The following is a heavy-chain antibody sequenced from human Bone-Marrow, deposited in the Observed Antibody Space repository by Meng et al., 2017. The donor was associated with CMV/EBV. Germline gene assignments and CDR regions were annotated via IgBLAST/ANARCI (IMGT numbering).Heavy chain of an antibody. CDR2: MNPNSGNT. Sequence: ASVKVSCKASGYTFTSYDINWVRQATGQGLEWMGWMNPNSGNTGYAQKFQGRVTMTRNTSISTAYMELSSLRSEDTAVYYCARDRNEIGWRASYYYGMDVWGQGTTVTVSS. CDR1: GYTFTSYD. V-gene: IGHV1-8*01. D-gene: IGHD3-3*01. J-gene: IGHJ6*02. CDR3: ARDRNEIGWRASYYYGMDV.